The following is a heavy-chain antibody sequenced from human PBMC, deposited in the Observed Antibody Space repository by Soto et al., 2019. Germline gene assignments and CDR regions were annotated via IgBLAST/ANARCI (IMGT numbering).Heavy chain of an antibody. V-gene: IGHV4-30-4*01. Sequence: SETLSLTCTVSGGSISSGDYYWRWIRQPPGKGLEWIGYIYYSGSTYYNPSLKSRVTISVDTSKNQFSLKLSSVTAADTAVYYCARDLELNWFDPWGQGTLVTVSS. CDR3: ARDLELNWFDP. CDR2: IYYSGST. J-gene: IGHJ5*02. D-gene: IGHD1-26*01. CDR1: GGSISSGDYY.